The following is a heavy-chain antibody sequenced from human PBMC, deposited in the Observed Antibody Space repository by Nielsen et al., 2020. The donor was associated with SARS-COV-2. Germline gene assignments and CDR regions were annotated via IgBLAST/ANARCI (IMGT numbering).Heavy chain of an antibody. V-gene: IGHV4-34*01. CDR1: GVSFSGYH. Sequence: SETLSLTCSLNGVSFSGYHWGWIRQSPGKRLEWIGDITRSGNTNYNPSLKSRVTISVDTSKNQFSLKLSSVTAADTAVYYCARGLFPSYCSSTSCHTARYMDVWGKGTTVTVSS. CDR3: ARGLFPSYCSSTSCHTARYMDV. CDR2: ITRSGNT. J-gene: IGHJ6*03. D-gene: IGHD2-2*02.